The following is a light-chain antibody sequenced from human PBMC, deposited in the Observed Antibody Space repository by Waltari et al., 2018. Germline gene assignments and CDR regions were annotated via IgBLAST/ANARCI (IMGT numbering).Light chain of an antibody. CDR1: SSNPGAGYD. J-gene: IGLJ3*02. Sequence: QFVLTQPPSVSGAPGQRVTISCPGSSSNPGAGYDVFWYQRLPEAAPKLLIYLNTNRPSGVPDRFSGSKSGTSASLAISGLQADDEGDYYCQSYDSSLRGWVFGGGTKLTVL. CDR2: LNT. V-gene: IGLV1-40*01. CDR3: QSYDSSLRGWV.